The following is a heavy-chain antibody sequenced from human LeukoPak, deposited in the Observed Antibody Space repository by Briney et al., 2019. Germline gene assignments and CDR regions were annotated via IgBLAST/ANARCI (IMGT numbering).Heavy chain of an antibody. Sequence: SETLSLTCTVSGGSISSYYWSWIRQHPGKGLEWIGYIYYSGSTYYNPSLKSRVTISVDTSKNQFSLKLSSVTAADTAVYYCARSDAYYYDSSGYLDYWGQGTLVTVSS. CDR3: ARSDAYYYDSSGYLDY. CDR1: GGSISSYY. J-gene: IGHJ4*02. CDR2: IYYSGST. D-gene: IGHD3-22*01. V-gene: IGHV4-59*06.